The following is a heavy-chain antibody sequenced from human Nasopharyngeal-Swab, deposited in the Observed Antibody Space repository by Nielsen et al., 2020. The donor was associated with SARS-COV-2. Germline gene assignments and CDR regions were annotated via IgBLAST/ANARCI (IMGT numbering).Heavy chain of an antibody. CDR2: IYYSGST. Sequence: SETLSLTCAVYGGSFSSYYWSWIRQPPGKGLEWIWYIYYSGSTNYNPSLKSRVTISVDTSKNQFSLKLSSVTAADTAVYYCARENVLRYFDWLLNDAFDIWGQGTMVTVSS. CDR1: GGSFSSYY. V-gene: IGHV4-59*13. CDR3: ARENVLRYFDWLLNDAFDI. D-gene: IGHD3-9*01. J-gene: IGHJ3*02.